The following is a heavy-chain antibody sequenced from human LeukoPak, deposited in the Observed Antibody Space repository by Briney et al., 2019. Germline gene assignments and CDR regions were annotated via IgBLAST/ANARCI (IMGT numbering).Heavy chain of an antibody. V-gene: IGHV3-7*01. CDR3: AKDRGVDTAMALYY. J-gene: IGHJ4*02. CDR1: GFTFSGYW. CDR2: INHDGSET. D-gene: IGHD5-18*01. Sequence: PGGSLRLSCAASGFTFSGYWMTWVRQAPGKGLEWVANINHDGSETHYVDSVKGRFTISRDNAKSSVYLQLNSLSAEDTAVYYCAKDRGVDTAMALYYWGQGTLVTVSS.